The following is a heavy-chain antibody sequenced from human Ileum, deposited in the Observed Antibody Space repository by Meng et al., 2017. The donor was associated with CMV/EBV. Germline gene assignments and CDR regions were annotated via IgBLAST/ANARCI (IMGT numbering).Heavy chain of an antibody. D-gene: IGHD3-22*01. CDR3: AKGLDSGSYYRAFEI. Sequence: GESLKISCTASGFSFTNSVMIWVRQAPGRGLEWVSTLYYTGDVTYYADSVKGRFTISRDTPTSTLYLQMNGLRAEDTALYYCAKGLDSGSYYRAFEILGQGTMVTVS. CDR1: GFSFTNSV. V-gene: IGHV3-23*01. CDR2: LYYTGDVT. J-gene: IGHJ3*02.